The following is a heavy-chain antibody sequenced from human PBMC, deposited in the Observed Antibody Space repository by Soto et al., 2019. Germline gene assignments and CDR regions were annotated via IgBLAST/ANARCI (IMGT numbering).Heavy chain of an antibody. V-gene: IGHV3-74*01. CDR3: ARDWAAAGPFDY. CDR1: GFTFSSYW. CDR2: INSDGSST. Sequence: SGFTFSSYWMHWVRQAPGKGLVWVSRINSDGSSTSYADSVKGRFTISRDNAKNTLHLQMNSLRSDDTAVYYCARDWAAAGPFDYWGQGTLVTVSS. J-gene: IGHJ4*02. D-gene: IGHD6-13*01.